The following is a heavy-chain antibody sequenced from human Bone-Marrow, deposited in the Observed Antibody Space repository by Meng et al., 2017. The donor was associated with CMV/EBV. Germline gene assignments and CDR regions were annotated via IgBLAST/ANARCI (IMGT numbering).Heavy chain of an antibody. Sequence: QLQLQESGPGLVKPSETLSLTCTVSGGSISSSSYYWGWIRQPPGKGLEWIGSIYYSGSTYYNPSLKSRVTISVDTSKNQFSLKLSSVTAADTAVYYCARSEGSPLTTIDYWGQGTMVTVSS. CDR1: GGSISSSSYY. V-gene: IGHV4-39*07. D-gene: IGHD4-11*01. CDR3: ARSEGSPLTTIDY. CDR2: IYYSGST. J-gene: IGHJ4*02.